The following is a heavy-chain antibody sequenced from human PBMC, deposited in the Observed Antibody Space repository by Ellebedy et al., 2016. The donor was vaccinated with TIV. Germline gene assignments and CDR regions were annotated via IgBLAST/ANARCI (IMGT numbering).Heavy chain of an antibody. V-gene: IGHV3-53*01. CDR2: IYSGGST. J-gene: IGHJ4*02. CDR3: ARHPAAEGFDY. CDR1: GFTVSTNY. D-gene: IGHD2-15*01. Sequence: GGSLRLSCAVSGFTVSTNYMSWVRQAPGKGLEWVSIIYSGGSTYYADSGKGRLTISRDNSKNTLYLQMDSLRAEDTAVYYCARHPAAEGFDYWGQGTLVTVSA.